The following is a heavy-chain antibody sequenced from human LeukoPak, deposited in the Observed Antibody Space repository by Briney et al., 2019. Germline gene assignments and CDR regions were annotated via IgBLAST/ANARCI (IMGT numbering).Heavy chain of an antibody. Sequence: ASVKVSCKASGYTFTSYAISWVRQAPGQGLEWMGGIIPIFGTANYAQKFQGRVTITADESTSTAYMELSSLRSEDTAVYYCARGGRITMIVVAANSYDAFDIWGQGTMVTVSS. V-gene: IGHV1-69*13. CDR2: IIPIFGTA. J-gene: IGHJ3*02. CDR3: ARGGRITMIVVAANSYDAFDI. D-gene: IGHD3-22*01. CDR1: GYTFTSYA.